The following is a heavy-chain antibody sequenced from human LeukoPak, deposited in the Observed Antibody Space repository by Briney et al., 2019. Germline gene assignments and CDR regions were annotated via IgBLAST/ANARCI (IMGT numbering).Heavy chain of an antibody. CDR3: GKDSNGSRAFDY. Sequence: GGSLRLSWAASGFTFSSYAMSWVRQAPGKGLEWVSANSDSGGSTYYADSVKGRFTISRDNSKNTLYLQMNSLRAEDTAVYYCGKDSNGSRAFDYWGQGTLVTVSS. V-gene: IGHV3-23*01. J-gene: IGHJ4*02. D-gene: IGHD6-19*01. CDR2: NSDSGGST. CDR1: GFTFSSYA.